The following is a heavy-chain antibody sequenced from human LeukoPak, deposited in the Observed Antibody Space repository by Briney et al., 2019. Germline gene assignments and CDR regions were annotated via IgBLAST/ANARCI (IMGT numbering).Heavy chain of an antibody. J-gene: IGHJ4*02. CDR3: ARDKYSSGWFYFDY. D-gene: IGHD6-19*01. Sequence: SGGSLRLSCAAPGFTVSSNYMYWVRQAPGKGLEWVSVIYSAGSTYYADSVKGRFTISRDNSKNTLYLQMNSLRAEDTAVYYCARDKYSSGWFYFDYWGQGSLVTVSS. CDR2: IYSAGST. CDR1: GFTVSSNY. V-gene: IGHV3-53*01.